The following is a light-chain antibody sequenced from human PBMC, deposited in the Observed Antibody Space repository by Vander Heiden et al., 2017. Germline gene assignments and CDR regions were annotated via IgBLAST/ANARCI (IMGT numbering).Light chain of an antibody. J-gene: IGKJ3*01. Sequence: IVLTQPPHSLAVSLAERATINCKSSQSVLYSAKNKNYLAWYQQKPGQTPKLLIYWASTRESGVPDRFSGSGSGTDFTLTISSLQAEDVAVYYCQQYYSTPFTFGPGTKVDIK. V-gene: IGKV4-1*01. CDR3: QQYYSTPFT. CDR1: QSVLYSAKNKNY. CDR2: WAS.